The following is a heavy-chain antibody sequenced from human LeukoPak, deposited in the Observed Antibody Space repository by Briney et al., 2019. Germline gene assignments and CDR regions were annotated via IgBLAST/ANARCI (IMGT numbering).Heavy chain of an antibody. D-gene: IGHD3-22*01. CDR3: AREEANDSSGYYYAY. CDR2: IYTRGST. J-gene: IGHJ4*02. V-gene: IGHV4-4*07. CDR1: GDSISSYY. Sequence: SSETLSLSCTVSGDSISSYYWSWIGQPAGKGLEWSGRIYTRGSTNYNPSLKSRVTMSVDTSKNQFSLKLSSVTAADTAVSYCAREEANDSSGYYYAYWGEGTLVTVSS.